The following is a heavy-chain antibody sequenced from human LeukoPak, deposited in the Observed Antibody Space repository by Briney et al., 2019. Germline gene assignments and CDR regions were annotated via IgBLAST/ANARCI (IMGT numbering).Heavy chain of an antibody. D-gene: IGHD6-19*01. CDR1: GFTFSSYS. CDR2: ISSSSSYI. J-gene: IGHJ5*02. CDR3: ARDRQWLVRGWFDP. Sequence: SGGSLRLSCAASGFTFSSYSMNWVRQAPGKGLEWVSSISSSSSYIYYADSVKGRFTISRDNAKNSLYLQMNSLRAEDTAVYYCARDRQWLVRGWFDPWGQGTLVTVSS. V-gene: IGHV3-21*01.